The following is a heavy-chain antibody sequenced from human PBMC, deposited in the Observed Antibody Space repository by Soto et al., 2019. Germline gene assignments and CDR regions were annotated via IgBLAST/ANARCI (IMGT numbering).Heavy chain of an antibody. Sequence: GGSLRLSCAASGFTFSSYAMSWVRQAPGKGLEWVSAISGSGGSTYYADSVKGRFTISRDNSTNTLYLQMNSLRAEDTAVYYCAKDHVRSRWYRVGQSHFQNWGQGPLVPVS. CDR1: GFTFSSYA. D-gene: IGHD6-13*01. J-gene: IGHJ1*01. V-gene: IGHV3-23*01. CDR2: ISGSGGST. CDR3: AKDHVRSRWYRVGQSHFQN.